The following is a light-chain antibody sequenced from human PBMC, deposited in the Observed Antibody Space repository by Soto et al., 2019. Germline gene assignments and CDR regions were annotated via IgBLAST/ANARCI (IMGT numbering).Light chain of an antibody. Sequence: ETVMTQSPATLSVSPGERATLSCRASQSVSSNLAWYQQRPGQAPRLLIYGASSRATGIPDRFSGSGSGTDFTLTISGLEPEDFAVYYCQQYVTSPLTFGGGTKVDIK. CDR1: QSVSSN. J-gene: IGKJ4*01. V-gene: IGKV3-20*01. CDR2: GAS. CDR3: QQYVTSPLT.